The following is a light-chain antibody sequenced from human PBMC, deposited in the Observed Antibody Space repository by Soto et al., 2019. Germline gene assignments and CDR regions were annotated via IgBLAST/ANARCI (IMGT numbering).Light chain of an antibody. CDR3: QQYGTSRGT. CDR2: GAS. V-gene: IGKV3-20*01. CDR1: QSVSSSY. J-gene: IGKJ1*01. Sequence: EIVLTQSPGTLSLSPGERATLSCRASQSVSSSYLAWYQQKPGQAPRLLIYGASSRATGIPDRFSGSGSGNAFPLTISRLEPEDFAVYYCQQYGTSRGTFGQGTKVEIK.